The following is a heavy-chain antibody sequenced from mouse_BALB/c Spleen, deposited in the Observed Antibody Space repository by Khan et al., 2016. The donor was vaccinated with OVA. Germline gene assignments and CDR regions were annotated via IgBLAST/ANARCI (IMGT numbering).Heavy chain of an antibody. V-gene: IGHV5-6*01. CDR3: ASHLTGSFAY. D-gene: IGHD4-1*01. CDR1: GFTFSSYS. Sequence: EVELVESGGDLVKPGGSLKLSCAASGFTFSSYSMSWVRQTPDKRLEWVATISSGGDYTYYPDNVTGRFTISRDNAKNTLYLQMSRLKSEDTAMYYCASHLTGSFAYWGQGTLVTVSA. CDR2: ISSGGDYT. J-gene: IGHJ3*01.